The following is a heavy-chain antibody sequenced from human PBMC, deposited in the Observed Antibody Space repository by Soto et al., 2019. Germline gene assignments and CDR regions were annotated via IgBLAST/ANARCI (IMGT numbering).Heavy chain of an antibody. Sequence: GASVKVSCKASGGTFSSYAISWVRQAPGQGLEWMGGIIPIFGTANYAQKFQGRVTITADESTSTAYMELSSLRSEDTAVYYCASHRYYYYYYGMDVWGQGATVTVSS. CDR2: IIPIFGTA. CDR3: ASHRYYYYYYGMDV. J-gene: IGHJ6*02. CDR1: GGTFSSYA. V-gene: IGHV1-69*13.